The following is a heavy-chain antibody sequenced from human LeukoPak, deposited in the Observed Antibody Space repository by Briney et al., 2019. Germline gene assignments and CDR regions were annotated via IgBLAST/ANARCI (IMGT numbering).Heavy chain of an antibody. CDR3: ASLGDYRYSGSYYRGYYFDY. V-gene: IGHV4-39*07. Sequence: SETLSLTCTVSGGSISSGDYYWSWIRQPPGKGLEWIGEINHSGSTNYNPSLKSRVTISVDTSKNQFSLKLSSVTAADTAVYYCASLGDYRYSGSYYRGYYFDYWGQGTLVTVSS. CDR1: GGSISSGDYY. J-gene: IGHJ4*02. CDR2: INHSGST. D-gene: IGHD1-26*01.